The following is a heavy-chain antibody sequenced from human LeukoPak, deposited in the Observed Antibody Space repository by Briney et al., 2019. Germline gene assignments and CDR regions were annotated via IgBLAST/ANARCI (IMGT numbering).Heavy chain of an antibody. V-gene: IGHV3-23*01. CDR1: GFTFSSYA. Sequence: GGTLRLSCAASGFTFSSYAMSWVRQAPGKGLEWVSAISGSGGSTYYADSVKGRFTISRDNSKNTLYLQMNSLRAEDTAVYYCAKDKSVYTAMACFHYWDQGTLVTVSS. CDR3: AKDKSVYTAMACFHY. D-gene: IGHD5-18*01. J-gene: IGHJ4*02. CDR2: ISGSGGST.